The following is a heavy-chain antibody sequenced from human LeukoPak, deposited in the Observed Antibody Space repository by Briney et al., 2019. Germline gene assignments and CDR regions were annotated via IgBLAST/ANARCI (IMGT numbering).Heavy chain of an antibody. CDR3: ARDKRITIFGVVITPTFDP. D-gene: IGHD3-3*01. CDR1: GYTFTSYA. J-gene: IGHJ5*02. V-gene: IGHV1-2*02. CDR2: INPNSGGT. Sequence: ASVKVSCKASGYTFTSYAMHWVRQAPGQGLEWMGWINPNSGGTNYAQKFQGRVTMTRDTSISTAYMELSRLRSDDTAVYYCARDKRITIFGVVITPTFDPWGQGTWSPSPQ.